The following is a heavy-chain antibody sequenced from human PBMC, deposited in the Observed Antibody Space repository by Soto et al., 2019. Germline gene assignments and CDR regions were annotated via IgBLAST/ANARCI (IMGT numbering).Heavy chain of an antibody. CDR2: FDPEDGET. CDR3: AKAPPLLGYDWAAFDI. CDR1: GYTLTELS. Sequence: GASVKVSCKVSGYTLTELSMHWVRQAPGKGLEWMGGFDPEDGETIYAQKFQGRVTMTEDTSTDTAYMELSSLRSEDTAVYYCAKAPPLLGYDWAAFDIWGQGTMVTVSS. D-gene: IGHD5-12*01. V-gene: IGHV1-24*01. J-gene: IGHJ3*02.